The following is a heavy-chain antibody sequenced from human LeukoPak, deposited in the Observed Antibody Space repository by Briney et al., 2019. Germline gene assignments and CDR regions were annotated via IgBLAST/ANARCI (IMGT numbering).Heavy chain of an antibody. D-gene: IGHD6-13*01. CDR1: GYTSTGDY. CDR2: INPNSGGT. V-gene: IGHV1-2*02. CDR3: ARDLWEGSNSWIPY. Sequence: ASVKVSCKASGYTSTGDYMHWVRQAPGQGLEWMGWINPNSGGTKYAQKFQGRVTMTRDTSISTAYMELTSLRSDDTAVYYCARDLWEGSNSWIPYWGQGTLVTVSS. J-gene: IGHJ4*02.